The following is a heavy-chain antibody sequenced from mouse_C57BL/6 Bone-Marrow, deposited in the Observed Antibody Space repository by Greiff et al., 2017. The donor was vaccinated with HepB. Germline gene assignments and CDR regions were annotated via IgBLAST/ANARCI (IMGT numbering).Heavy chain of an antibody. J-gene: IGHJ3*01. Sequence: VQGVESGAELVRPGASVKLSCKASGYTFTDYYINWVKQRPGQGLEWIARIYPGSGNTYYNEKFKGKATMTAQKSSSTAYMQLSSLTSEDSAVYFCASDDSWFAYWGQGTLVTVSA. CDR3: ASDDSWFAY. D-gene: IGHD2-4*01. V-gene: IGHV1-76*01. CDR1: GYTFTDYY. CDR2: IYPGSGNT.